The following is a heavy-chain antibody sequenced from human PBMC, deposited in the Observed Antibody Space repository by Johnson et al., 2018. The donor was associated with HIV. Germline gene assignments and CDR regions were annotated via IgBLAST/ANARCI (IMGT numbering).Heavy chain of an antibody. D-gene: IGHD3-22*01. V-gene: IGHV3-11*04. CDR3: AREGDVDYYDSSGYGAAFDI. J-gene: IGHJ3*02. CDR1: GFTFSDYY. Sequence: QVQLVESGGGLVKPGGSLRLSCAASGFTFSDYYMSWIRQAPGKGLEWVSYISSSGSTIYYADSVKGRFTISRDHAKNSLYLQMNSLRAEDTAVYYCAREGDVDYYDSSGYGAAFDIWGQGTMVTVSS. CDR2: ISSSGSTI.